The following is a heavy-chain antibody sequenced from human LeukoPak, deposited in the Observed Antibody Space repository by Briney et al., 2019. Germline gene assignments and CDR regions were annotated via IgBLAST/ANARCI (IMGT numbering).Heavy chain of an antibody. CDR3: ARATDLPAAFRYYFDY. D-gene: IGHD2-2*01. V-gene: IGHV4-59*01. Sequence: SETLPLTCTVSGGSISSYYWSWIRQPPGKGLEWIGYIYYSGSTNYNPSLKSRVTISVDTSKNQFSLKLSSVTAADTAVYYCARATDLPAAFRYYFDYWGQGTLVTVSS. CDR2: IYYSGST. J-gene: IGHJ4*02. CDR1: GGSISSYY.